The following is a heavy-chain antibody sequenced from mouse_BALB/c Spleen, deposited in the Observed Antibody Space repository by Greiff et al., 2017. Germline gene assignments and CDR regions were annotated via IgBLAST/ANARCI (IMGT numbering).Heavy chain of an antibody. J-gene: IGHJ4*01. D-gene: IGHD2-2*01. Sequence: VQLQQSGAELVKPGASVKLSCTASGFNIKDTYMHWVKQRPEQGLEWIGRIDPANGNTKYDPKFQGKATITADTSSNTAYLQLSSLKSEDTAVYYCARGGYPPYYYAMDYWGQGTSVTVSS. V-gene: IGHV14-3*02. CDR2: IDPANGNT. CDR1: GFNIKDTY. CDR3: ARGGYPPYYYAMDY.